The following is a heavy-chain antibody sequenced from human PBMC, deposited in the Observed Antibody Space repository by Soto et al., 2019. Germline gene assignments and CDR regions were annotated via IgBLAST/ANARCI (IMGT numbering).Heavy chain of an antibody. J-gene: IGHJ3*01. CDR2: ISYSGAT. D-gene: IGHD3-16*01. V-gene: IGHV4-61*01. Sequence: QVQLQESGPGLVKPSETLSLTCSVSGGSVSGDKNYWSWIRQSPGKGLEWIGFISYSGATIYNPSPKGLLTISVDRSKNQFSLRLSSVSASDTALYFCATSPRFAFDFWGQGNTVIVSS. CDR3: ATSPRFAFDF. CDR1: GGSVSGDKNY.